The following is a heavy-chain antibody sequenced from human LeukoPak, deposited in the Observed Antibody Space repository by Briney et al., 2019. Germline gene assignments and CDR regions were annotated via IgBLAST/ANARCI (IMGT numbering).Heavy chain of an antibody. Sequence: GGSLRLSCAASGFTFSNYGMHWVRQAPGKGLEWVAVIWADGSKKYYGDSVEGRFTISRDNSKNTLYLQMNSLRAEDTAVYHCVRDGAAAGWDYDYWGQGILVTVSS. CDR3: VRDGAAAGWDYDY. D-gene: IGHD6-13*01. CDR2: IWADGSKK. J-gene: IGHJ4*02. V-gene: IGHV3-33*01. CDR1: GFTFSNYG.